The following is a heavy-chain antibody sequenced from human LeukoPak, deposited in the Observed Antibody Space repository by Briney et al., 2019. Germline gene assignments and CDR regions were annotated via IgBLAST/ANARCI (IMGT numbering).Heavy chain of an antibody. CDR2: IYYSGST. CDR3: ARDPGPQGDTAMPHDWYFDP. J-gene: IGHJ2*01. CDR1: GGSISSYY. D-gene: IGHD5-18*01. Sequence: SETLSLTCTVSGGSISSYYWSWIRQPPGKGLEWIGYIYYSGSTNYNPSLKSRVTISVDTSKNQFSLELSSVTAADTAVYYCARDPGPQGDTAMPHDWYFDPWGRGTLVTVSS. V-gene: IGHV4-59*01.